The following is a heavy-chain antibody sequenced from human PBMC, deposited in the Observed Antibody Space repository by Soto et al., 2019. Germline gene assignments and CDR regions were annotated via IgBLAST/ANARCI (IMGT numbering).Heavy chain of an antibody. J-gene: IGHJ4*02. CDR1: GFTFSSYA. CDR3: AKEEDSSSWPTSDY. Sequence: GGSLRLSCAASGFTFSSYAMSWVRQAPGKGLEWVSAISGSGGSTYYADSVKGRFTISRDNSKNTLYLQMNSLRAEDTAVYYCAKEEDSSSWPTSDYWGQGTLVTAPQ. V-gene: IGHV3-23*01. D-gene: IGHD6-13*01. CDR2: ISGSGGST.